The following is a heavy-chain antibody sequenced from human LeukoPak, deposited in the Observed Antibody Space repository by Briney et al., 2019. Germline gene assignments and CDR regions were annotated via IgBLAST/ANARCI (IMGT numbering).Heavy chain of an antibody. V-gene: IGHV3-23*01. CDR3: AKASSAGDSSSWNY. Sequence: GGSLRLSCAASGFTFSSYAMSWIRQAPGKGLEWVSYISSSGSTIYYADSVKGRFTISRDNSKKTLHLQMNSLRAEDTAIYYCAKASSAGDSSSWNYWGQGILVTVSS. CDR2: ISSSGSTI. CDR1: GFTFSSYA. J-gene: IGHJ4*02. D-gene: IGHD6-13*01.